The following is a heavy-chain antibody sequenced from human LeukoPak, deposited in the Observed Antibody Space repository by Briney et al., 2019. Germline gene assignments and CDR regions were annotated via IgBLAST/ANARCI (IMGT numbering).Heavy chain of an antibody. V-gene: IGHV3-11*01. J-gene: IGHJ3*01. CDR3: ARSSYSSSSSV. Sequence: GGSLRLSCAASGFTFSDYYMSWIRQAPGKGLERVSYISSSGSTIYYADSVKGRFTISRDNAKNSLYLQMNSLRAEDTAVYYCARSSYSSSSSVWGQGTMVTVSS. D-gene: IGHD6-6*01. CDR1: GFTFSDYY. CDR2: ISSSGSTI.